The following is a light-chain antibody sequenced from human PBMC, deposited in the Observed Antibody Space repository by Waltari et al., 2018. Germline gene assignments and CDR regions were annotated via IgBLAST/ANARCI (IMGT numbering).Light chain of an antibody. CDR1: QSVGKY. J-gene: IGKJ1*01. CDR2: HAS. V-gene: IGKV3-20*01. CDR3: QKYDYLPAT. Sequence: EVVLTQSPGTLSLSPGERATLSCRASQSVGKYLAWYQQKHGQAPRLLIYHASTRAPGIPDRFSGSGSGTDFSLTISRLEPEDFAVYFCQKYDYLPATFGQGTKVEVK.